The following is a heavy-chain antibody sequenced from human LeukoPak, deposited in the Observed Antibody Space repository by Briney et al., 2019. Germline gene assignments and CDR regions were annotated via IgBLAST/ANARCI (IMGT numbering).Heavy chain of an antibody. CDR1: GYAFTSYG. Sequence: SLKVSCKASGYAFTSYGISWVRQAPGQGLEWMGRITPIPGITNYAETFQGRVTLTADTSTSTLYMELSSLRSEDTAVYYCARLLRAVDTGAYYFDYWGQGTLVTVSS. CDR3: ARLLRAVDTGAYYFDY. V-gene: IGHV1-69*04. D-gene: IGHD2-8*02. J-gene: IGHJ4*02. CDR2: ITPIPGIT.